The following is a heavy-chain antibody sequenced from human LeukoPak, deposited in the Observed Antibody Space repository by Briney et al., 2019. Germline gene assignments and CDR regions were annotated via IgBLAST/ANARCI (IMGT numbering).Heavy chain of an antibody. D-gene: IGHD3-9*01. CDR3: AKGYDILTGLDY. CDR2: ISGSGGST. J-gene: IGHJ4*02. V-gene: IGHV3-23*01. Sequence: GGSLRLSCAVSGFTFSSYAMSWVRQAPGKGLEWVSAISGSGGSTYYADSVKGRFTISRDNSKNTLYLQMNSLRAEDTAVYYCAKGYDILTGLDYWGQGTLVTVSP. CDR1: GFTFSSYA.